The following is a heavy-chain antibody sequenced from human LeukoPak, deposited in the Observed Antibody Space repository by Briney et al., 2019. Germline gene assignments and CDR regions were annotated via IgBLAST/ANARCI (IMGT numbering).Heavy chain of an antibody. CDR3: ARSSGGEMATITIAFDI. V-gene: IGHV1-69*13. J-gene: IGHJ3*02. D-gene: IGHD5-24*01. CDR2: IIPIFGTA. Sequence: SVKVSCKASGGTFSSYAISWVRQAPGQGLEWMGGIIPIFGTANYAQKFQGRVTITADESTSTAYMELSSLRSEDTAVYYCARSSGGEMATITIAFDIWGQGTMVTVSS. CDR1: GGTFSSYA.